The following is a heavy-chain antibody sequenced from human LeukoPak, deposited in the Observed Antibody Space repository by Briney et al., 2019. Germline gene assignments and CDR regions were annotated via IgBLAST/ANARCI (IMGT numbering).Heavy chain of an antibody. D-gene: IGHD3-22*01. Sequence: GGSLRLSCAASGFTLSSYAMHWVRQAPGKGLEYVSAISSNGGSTYYASSVKGRFTISRDNSKNTLDLQMGSLRAEDMAVYYCARQGPGYDSNLHFDYWGQGTLVTVSS. J-gene: IGHJ4*02. CDR3: ARQGPGYDSNLHFDY. CDR1: GFTLSSYA. CDR2: ISSNGGST. V-gene: IGHV3-64*01.